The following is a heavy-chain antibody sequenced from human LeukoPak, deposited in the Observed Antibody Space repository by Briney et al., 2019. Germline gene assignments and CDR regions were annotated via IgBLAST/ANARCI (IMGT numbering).Heavy chain of an antibody. CDR1: RFTFPSYS. J-gene: IGHJ3*02. CDR3: ASSTLSGIGVFDI. V-gene: IGHV3-21*01. Sequence: GGSLRLSCAASRFTFPSYSMNWVRQAPGKGLEWVSSITSSSSYISYADSVKGQFTISRDNAKKSLHLQMNSLRAEDTAVYYCASSTLSGIGVFDIWGQGTMVTVSS. D-gene: IGHD2/OR15-2a*01. CDR2: ITSSSSYI.